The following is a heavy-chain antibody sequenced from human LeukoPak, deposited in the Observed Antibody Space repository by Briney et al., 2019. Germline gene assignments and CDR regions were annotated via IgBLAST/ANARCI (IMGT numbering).Heavy chain of an antibody. V-gene: IGHV1-8*01. Sequence: ASVKVSCKASGYTFTSYDINWVRQATGQGLEWMGWMNPNSGNTGYAQKLQGRVTMTRNTSISTAYMELSSLRSEDTAVYYCASWSVGSSWFPFDYWGQGTLVTVSS. J-gene: IGHJ4*02. CDR3: ASWSVGSSWFPFDY. CDR1: GYTFTSYD. D-gene: IGHD6-13*01. CDR2: MNPNSGNT.